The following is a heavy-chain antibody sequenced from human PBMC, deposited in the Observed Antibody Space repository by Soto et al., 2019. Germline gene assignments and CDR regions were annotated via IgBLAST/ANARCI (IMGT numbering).Heavy chain of an antibody. J-gene: IGHJ5*02. CDR3: ARDLGHCDSGSSWFDR. Sequence: PGRSLRLSCAASGFTFSSYGMHWVRQAPGKGLEWVAVIWYDGSNKYYADSVKGRFTISRDNSKNTLYLQMNSLRAEDTAVYYCARDLGHCDSGSSWFDRWGQGTLVTVSS. D-gene: IGHD3-10*01. CDR2: IWYDGSNK. CDR1: GFTFSSYG. V-gene: IGHV3-33*01.